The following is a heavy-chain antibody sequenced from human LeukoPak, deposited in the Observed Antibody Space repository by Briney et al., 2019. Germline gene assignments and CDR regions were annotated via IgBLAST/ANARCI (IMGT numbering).Heavy chain of an antibody. J-gene: IGHJ6*03. CDR3: ARNPPGGNGYYYYYMDV. CDR2: INSDGSST. V-gene: IGHV3-74*01. CDR1: GFTFSSYW. Sequence: GGSLRLSCAASGFTFSSYWMHWVRQAPGKGLVWVSRINSDGSSTSYADSVKGRFTISRDNPKNTLYLQMNSLRAEDTAVYYCARNPPGGNGYYYYYMDVWGKGTTVTISS. D-gene: IGHD4-23*01.